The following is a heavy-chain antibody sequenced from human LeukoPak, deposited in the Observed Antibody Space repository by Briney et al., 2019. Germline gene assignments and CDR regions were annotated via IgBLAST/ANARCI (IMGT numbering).Heavy chain of an antibody. Sequence: GGSLRLSCAASGFTFSNYWMHWVRQAPGKGLVWLSRINSDGSSTSYADSVKGRFTISRDNAKTTLYVQMNSLRDEDTAVYYCVRQYRVAAPADYWGQGTLVTVSS. J-gene: IGHJ4*02. CDR3: VRQYRVAAPADY. CDR1: GFTFSNYW. D-gene: IGHD6-13*01. CDR2: INSDGSST. V-gene: IGHV3-74*01.